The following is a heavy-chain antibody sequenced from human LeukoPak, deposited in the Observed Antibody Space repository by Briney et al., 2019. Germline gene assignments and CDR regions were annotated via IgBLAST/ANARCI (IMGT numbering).Heavy chain of an antibody. Sequence: PGKSLTLSCAASGLTFSSYGMHWVRQAPGKGLEWGAVISHDGSKKYYADSVKGLFTISRDNSKHTPYLQMHILSPDNTVVYCCAKVSFYDGSGPLFGIWGRGTMVTVSS. J-gene: IGHJ3*02. V-gene: IGHV3-30*18. CDR2: ISHDGSKK. CDR1: GLTFSSYG. D-gene: IGHD3-22*01. CDR3: AKVSFYDGSGPLFGI.